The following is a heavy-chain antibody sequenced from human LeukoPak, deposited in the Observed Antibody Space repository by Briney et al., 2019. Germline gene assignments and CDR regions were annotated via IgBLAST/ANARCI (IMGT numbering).Heavy chain of an antibody. V-gene: IGHV3-48*03. J-gene: IGHJ4*02. CDR1: GFTFSSYE. Sequence: GGSLRLSCAASGFTFSSYEMNWVRQAPGKGLEWVSYISSSGSTIYYADSVKGRLTISRDNAKNSLYLQMNSLRAEDTAVYYCAREVGRYQLPWDYWGQGTLVTVSS. D-gene: IGHD2-2*01. CDR2: ISSSGSTI. CDR3: AREVGRYQLPWDY.